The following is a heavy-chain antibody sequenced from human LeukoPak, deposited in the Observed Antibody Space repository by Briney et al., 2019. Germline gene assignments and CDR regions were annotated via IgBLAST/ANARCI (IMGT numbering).Heavy chain of an antibody. CDR1: GFTFSSYS. CDR3: ANEGRRSSSWYEGFDY. D-gene: IGHD6-13*01. J-gene: IGHJ4*02. CDR2: ISSSSSTI. Sequence: PGGSLRLSCAASGFTFSSYSMNWVRQAPGKGLEWVSYISSSSSTIYYADSVKGRFTISRDNSKNTLYLQMNSLRAEDTAVYYCANEGRRSSSWYEGFDYWGQGTLVTVSS. V-gene: IGHV3-48*01.